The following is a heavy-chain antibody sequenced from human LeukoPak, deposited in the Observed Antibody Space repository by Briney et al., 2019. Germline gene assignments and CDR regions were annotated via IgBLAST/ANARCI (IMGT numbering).Heavy chain of an antibody. D-gene: IGHD5-24*01. CDR2: INQDESKA. CDR3: GRGGDGIDF. V-gene: IGHV3-74*01. J-gene: IGHJ3*01. Sequence: GGSLRLSCAVSGFTLRNYLMHWVRQAPGQGLVWVLRINQDESKAYADSVRGRFTVSRDNAKNMLYLHLSGLRAEDTAVYFCGRGGDGIDFWGQGTTVIVSS. CDR1: GFTLRNYL.